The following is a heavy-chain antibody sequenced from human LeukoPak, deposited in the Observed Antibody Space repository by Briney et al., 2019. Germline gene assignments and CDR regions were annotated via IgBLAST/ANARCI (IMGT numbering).Heavy chain of an antibody. CDR3: ARGSSGYYY. CDR1: GFTFSDHY. D-gene: IGHD3-22*01. J-gene: IGHJ4*02. V-gene: IGHV3-72*01. Sequence: GGSLRLSCAASGFTFSDHYMDWVRQAPGKGLEWVGRTRNKANSYTTEYAASVKGRFTISRDDSKNSLYRQMNSLKTEDTAVYYCARGSSGYYYWGQGTLVTVSS. CDR2: TRNKANSYTT.